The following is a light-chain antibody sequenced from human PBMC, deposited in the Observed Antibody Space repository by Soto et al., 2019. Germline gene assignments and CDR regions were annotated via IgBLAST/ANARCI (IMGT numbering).Light chain of an antibody. CDR1: SSDIGVYNY. CDR2: DVS. J-gene: IGLJ1*01. CDR3: SSYTTSSTFYV. V-gene: IGLV2-14*03. Sequence: QSVLTQPASVSGSPGQSITISCTGTSSDIGVYNYVSWYQHHPGKAPKLMIYDVSNRPSGVSNRFSGSKSGNTASLTISGLQAEDEADYYCSSYTTSSTFYVFGTGTKVTVL.